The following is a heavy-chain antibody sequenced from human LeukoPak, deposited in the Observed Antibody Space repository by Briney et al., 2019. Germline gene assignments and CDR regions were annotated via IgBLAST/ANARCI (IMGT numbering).Heavy chain of an antibody. CDR2: FSCRSSHI. D-gene: IGHD6-19*01. CDR3: ARASGSGAGWPASLPHSERHAFDI. CDR1: GFTLSSYR. V-gene: IGHV3-21*01. Sequence: GGSLTLSCAASGFTLSSYRMNWARQPPGRGLEWVSSFSCRSSHIYYADSVKGRFTISRDNAKNSLYLQMNSLRAEDTAVYYCARASGSGAGWPASLPHSERHAFDIWGQGTMVTVSS. J-gene: IGHJ3*02.